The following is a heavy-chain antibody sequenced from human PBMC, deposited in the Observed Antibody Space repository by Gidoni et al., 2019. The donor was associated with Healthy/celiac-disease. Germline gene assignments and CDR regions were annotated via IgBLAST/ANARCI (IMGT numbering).Heavy chain of an antibody. V-gene: IGHV3-23*01. D-gene: IGHD6-13*01. Sequence: EVQLLESGGGLVQPGGSLRLSCAASGFTFSSYAMSWVRQAPGKGLELVSAISGSGSSTYYADSVKGRFTISRDNSKNTLYLQMKSLRAGDTAVYYCANLAAAGTYFEYWGQGTLVTVSS. CDR2: ISGSGSST. J-gene: IGHJ4*02. CDR3: ANLAAAGTYFEY. CDR1: GFTFSSYA.